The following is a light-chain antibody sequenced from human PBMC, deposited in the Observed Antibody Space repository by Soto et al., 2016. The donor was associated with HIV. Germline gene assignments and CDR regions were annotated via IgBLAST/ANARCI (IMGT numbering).Light chain of an antibody. Sequence: AIRMTQSPSSLSASTGDRVTITCRASHRIDSYLAWYQQKPGKAPKLLIYGASTLQSGVPSRFSGSGSGTDFTLTISCLQSEDFATYFCQQYYSYPGTFGQGTKVDIK. CDR3: QQYYSYPGT. CDR1: HRIDSY. J-gene: IGKJ1*01. CDR2: GAS. V-gene: IGKV1-8*01.